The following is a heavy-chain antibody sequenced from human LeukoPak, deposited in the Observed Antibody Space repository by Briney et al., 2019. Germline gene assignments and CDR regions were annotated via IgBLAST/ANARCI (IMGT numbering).Heavy chain of an antibody. D-gene: IGHD2-8*01. Sequence: GGSLRLSCAASGFTFSRYDMNWVRQAPGKGLEWVSSISSSSTYIYYADSVKGRFTISRDNSKNSLYLQMNSLRAEDTAVYYCAREGPTAALYDYWGQGTLVTVSS. V-gene: IGHV3-21*01. J-gene: IGHJ4*02. CDR3: AREGPTAALYDY. CDR1: GFTFSRYD. CDR2: ISSSSTYI.